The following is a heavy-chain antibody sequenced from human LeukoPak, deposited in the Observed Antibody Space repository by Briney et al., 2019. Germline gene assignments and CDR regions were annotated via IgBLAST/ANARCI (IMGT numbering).Heavy chain of an antibody. V-gene: IGHV3-74*01. Sequence: PGGSLRLSCAASGFTFDYYWMHWVRQAPGKGLMWVSRINTDGSNTHYADSVKGRFTISRDNAKNTLYLQMNGLRVEDTAVYYCVVWGEDRSGHRFDFWCQGTLVTVSS. CDR3: VVWGEDRSGHRFDF. D-gene: IGHD3-22*01. CDR2: INTDGSNT. J-gene: IGHJ4*02. CDR1: GFTFDYYW.